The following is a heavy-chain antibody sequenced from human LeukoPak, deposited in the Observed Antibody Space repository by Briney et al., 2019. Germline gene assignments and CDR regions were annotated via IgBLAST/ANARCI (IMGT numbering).Heavy chain of an antibody. CDR3: AGKNGDLDY. V-gene: IGHV1-8*01. CDR1: GYTFTSYD. CDR2: MNPNSGNT. J-gene: IGHJ4*02. D-gene: IGHD4-17*01. Sequence: ASVKVSCKASGYTFTSYDINWVRQAPGQGLEWMGWMNPNSGNTGYAQKFQGRVTMTRNTSISTAYMELSSVTAADTAVYYCAGKNGDLDYWGQGTLVTVSS.